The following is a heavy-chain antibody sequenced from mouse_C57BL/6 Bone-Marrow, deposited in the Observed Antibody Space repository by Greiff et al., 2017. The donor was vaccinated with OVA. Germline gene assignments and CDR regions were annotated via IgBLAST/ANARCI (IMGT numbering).Heavy chain of an antibody. CDR3: ARSRDITTVVAAYYAMDY. Sequence: EVQLVESGGGLVKPGGSLKLSCAASGFTFSSYAMSWVRQTPEKRLEWVATISDGGSYTYYPDNVKGRFTISRDNAKNNLYLQMSHLKSEDTAMYYCARSRDITTVVAAYYAMDYWGQGTSVTVSS. V-gene: IGHV5-4*01. CDR1: GFTFSSYA. D-gene: IGHD1-1*01. J-gene: IGHJ4*01. CDR2: ISDGGSYT.